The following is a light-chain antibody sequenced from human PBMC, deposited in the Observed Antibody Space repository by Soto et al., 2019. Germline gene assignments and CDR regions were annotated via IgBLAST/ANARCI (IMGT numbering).Light chain of an antibody. CDR1: SSNIGAGYY. CDR2: GNS. V-gene: IGLV1-40*01. CDR3: QSYDSSLSGYV. Sequence: QSVLTQPPSVSGAPGQRVTISCTGSSSNIGAGYYVHWYQQLPGTAPKLLIYGNSNLPSGVPDRFSGSKSGTSASLAITGLQAEDEADYYCQSYDSSLSGYVFGTGTKLTVL. J-gene: IGLJ1*01.